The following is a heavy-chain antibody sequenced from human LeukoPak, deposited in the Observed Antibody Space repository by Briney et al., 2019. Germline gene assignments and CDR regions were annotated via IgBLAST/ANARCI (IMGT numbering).Heavy chain of an antibody. Sequence: SETLSLTCTVSGYSISSGYYWGWIRQPPGKGLEWIGSIYYSGTTYYNPSLKSRVTISVDTSKNQFSLKLSSVTAADTAFYYCAREMLNGSGYFDYWGQGTLVTVSS. V-gene: IGHV4-38-2*02. CDR2: IYYSGTT. CDR1: GYSISSGYY. CDR3: AREMLNGSGYFDY. D-gene: IGHD3-3*01. J-gene: IGHJ4*02.